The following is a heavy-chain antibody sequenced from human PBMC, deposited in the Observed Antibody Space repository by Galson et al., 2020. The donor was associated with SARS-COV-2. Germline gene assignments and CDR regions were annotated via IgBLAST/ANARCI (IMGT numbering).Heavy chain of an antibody. V-gene: IGHV3-7*01. D-gene: IGHD6-19*01. CDR1: GFTFKDYW. CDR2: IRGDGSET. Sequence: GGSLRLSCAVSGFTFKDYWMSWFRQASGKGLEWVANIRGDGSETNYADSVKGRFSISRDNDENSLYLQMNSLRVEDMAVYYCTREGWQGGYWGQGTRVTVSS. J-gene: IGHJ4*02. CDR3: TREGWQGGY.